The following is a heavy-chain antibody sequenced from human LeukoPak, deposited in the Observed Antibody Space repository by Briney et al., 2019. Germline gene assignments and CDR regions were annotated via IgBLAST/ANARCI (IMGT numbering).Heavy chain of an antibody. CDR1: GFTFSSYS. V-gene: IGHV3-48*01. CDR3: ARASAAAGPKVSYYFDY. CDR2: ISSSSSTI. D-gene: IGHD6-13*01. Sequence: GGSLRLSCAASGFTFSSYSMNWVRQAPGKGLEWVSYISSSSSTIYYADSVKGRFTFSRDNAKNSLYLQMNSLRAEDTAVYYCARASAAAGPKVSYYFDYWGQGTLVTVSS. J-gene: IGHJ4*02.